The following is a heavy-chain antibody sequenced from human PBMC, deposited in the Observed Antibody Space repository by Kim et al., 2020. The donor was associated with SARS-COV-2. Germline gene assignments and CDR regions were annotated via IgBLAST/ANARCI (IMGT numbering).Heavy chain of an antibody. J-gene: IGHJ2*01. CDR2: ISGSGNNK. D-gene: IGHD1-26*01. Sequence: GGSLRLSCATSAFSFSDYAMSWVRQVPGKGLEWVSGISGSGNNKYYADSVKGRFTISRDISKNTLYLQMNSLRAEDTAVFYCAKGVGATIWYFDLWGRGTLVTVSS. CDR1: AFSFSDYA. V-gene: IGHV3-23*01. CDR3: AKGVGATIWYFDL.